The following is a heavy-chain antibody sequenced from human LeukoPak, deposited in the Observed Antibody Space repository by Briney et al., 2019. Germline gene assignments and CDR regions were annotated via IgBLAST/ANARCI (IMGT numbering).Heavy chain of an antibody. V-gene: IGHV4-4*02. J-gene: IGHJ5*02. CDR3: APRVRGVNSGNWFDP. Sequence: ASETLSLTCAVSGGSISSSNWWSWVRQPPGKGLEWIGEIYHSGSTNYNPSLKSRVTISVDTSKNQFSLKLSSVTAADTAVYYCAPRVRGVNSGNWFDPWGQGTLVTVSS. CDR1: GGSISSSNW. D-gene: IGHD3-10*01. CDR2: IYHSGST.